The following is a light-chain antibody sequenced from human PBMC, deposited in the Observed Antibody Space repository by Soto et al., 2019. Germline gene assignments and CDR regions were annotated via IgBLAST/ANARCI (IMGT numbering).Light chain of an antibody. J-gene: IGLJ2*01. V-gene: IGLV2-14*03. CDR2: DVA. CDR3: SSYRSRSTVV. CDR1: SNDVGGYNY. Sequence: QSALTQPASVSGSPVQSITISCTGTSNDVGGYNYVSWYQHHPGKAPKLMIYDVANRPSGVSNRFSGSKSGNTASLTISGLQAEDEADYYCSSYRSRSTVVFGGGTKVTVL.